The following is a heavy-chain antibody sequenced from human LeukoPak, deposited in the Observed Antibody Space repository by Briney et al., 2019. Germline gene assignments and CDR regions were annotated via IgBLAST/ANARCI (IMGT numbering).Heavy chain of an antibody. Sequence: TGGSPRLSCAASGFTFTSYSMNWVRQAPGKGLEWVSYISSSSSTKYYAASVKGRFTISRDNAKNSLYLQMNSLRAEDTAVYYCATLTEGHFDYWGQGTLVTVSS. CDR2: ISSSSSTK. D-gene: IGHD1-14*01. J-gene: IGHJ4*02. CDR1: GFTFTSYS. V-gene: IGHV3-48*01. CDR3: ATLTEGHFDY.